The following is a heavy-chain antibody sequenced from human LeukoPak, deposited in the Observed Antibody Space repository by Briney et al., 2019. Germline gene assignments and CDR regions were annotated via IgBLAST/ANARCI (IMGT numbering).Heavy chain of an antibody. V-gene: IGHV5-51*01. D-gene: IGHD4-17*01. CDR1: GYSFTSYW. Sequence: GESLKISCKGSGYSFTSYWIGWVRQMPGEGLEWMGIIYPGDSDTRYSPSFQGQVTMSADKSITTAYLQWSSLKASDTAMYYCARASTVTTRPDYWGQGTLVTVSS. J-gene: IGHJ4*02. CDR3: ARASTVTTRPDY. CDR2: IYPGDSDT.